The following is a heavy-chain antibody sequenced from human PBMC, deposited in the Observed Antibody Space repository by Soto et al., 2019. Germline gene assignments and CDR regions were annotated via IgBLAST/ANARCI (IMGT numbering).Heavy chain of an antibody. CDR2: VKDGGHT. V-gene: IGHV4-34*01. CDR1: GGSLSGYY. Sequence: QVQLQQWGAGLLKPSETLSPNCAVTGGSLSGYYWSWIRQPPGKGLEWIGEVKDGGHTNYSPSLRGRVTISSDTSNNQFSLRLNSVTAADTGVYSCARVHEVVVATHWDQGSLVTVSS. CDR3: ARVHEVVVATH. J-gene: IGHJ4*02. D-gene: IGHD5-12*01.